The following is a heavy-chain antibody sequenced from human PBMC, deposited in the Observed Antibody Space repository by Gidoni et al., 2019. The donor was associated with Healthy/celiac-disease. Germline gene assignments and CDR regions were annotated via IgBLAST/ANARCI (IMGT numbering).Heavy chain of an antibody. CDR2: IYYSGST. V-gene: IGHV4-59*08. CDR1: GGSISSYY. CDR3: ARLDHYDFWSGSDYGMDV. J-gene: IGHJ6*02. Sequence: QVQLQESGPGLVKPSETLSLTCTVSGGSISSYYWSWIRQPPGKGLEWIGYIYYSGSTNYNPSLKSRVTISVDTSKNQFSLKLSSVTAADTAVYYCARLDHYDFWSGSDYGMDVWGQGTTVTVSS. D-gene: IGHD3-3*01.